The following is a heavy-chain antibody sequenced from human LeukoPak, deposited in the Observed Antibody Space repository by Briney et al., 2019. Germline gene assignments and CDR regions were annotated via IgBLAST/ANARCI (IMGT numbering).Heavy chain of an antibody. Sequence: GGSLRLSCAASGFTFSDYYMSWVRQAPGKGLEWVSYISSSGSTIYYADSVKGRFTISRDNAKNSLYLQMNSLRAEDTAVYYCARAGSYYYDSSGYYNYWGQGTLVTVSS. V-gene: IGHV3-11*01. D-gene: IGHD3-22*01. CDR1: GFTFSDYY. CDR2: ISSSGSTI. J-gene: IGHJ4*02. CDR3: ARAGSYYYDSSGYYNY.